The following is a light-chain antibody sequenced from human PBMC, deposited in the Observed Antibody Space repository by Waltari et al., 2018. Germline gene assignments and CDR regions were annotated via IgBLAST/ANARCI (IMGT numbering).Light chain of an antibody. CDR1: QGIRNY. CDR3: QQYNCAPA. Sequence: DIQLTQSPSSLSASVGDRVTISSRASQGIRNYLAWYQQKPGKVPKLLIYAASTLQSGVPSRFSGSGAGTDFTLTISSLPPEDVATYYCQQYNCAPAFGQGTRLEIK. J-gene: IGKJ5*01. V-gene: IGKV1-27*01. CDR2: AAS.